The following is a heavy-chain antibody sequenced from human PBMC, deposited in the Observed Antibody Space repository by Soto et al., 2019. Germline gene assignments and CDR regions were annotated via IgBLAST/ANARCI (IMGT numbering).Heavy chain of an antibody. J-gene: IGHJ5*02. CDR2: INPSVGSI. V-gene: IGHV1-46*01. D-gene: IGHD6-19*01. CDR3: AREKWGSGSRWLDP. Sequence: ASVKVSCKGSGFSFTSYYMHWVRQAPGQGLEWMGSINPSVGSIRYAKNFQGRVTINQDTSASTAYMELSSLTSEDTAVYYCAREKWGSGSRWLDPWGQGTLVTVSS. CDR1: GFSFTSYY.